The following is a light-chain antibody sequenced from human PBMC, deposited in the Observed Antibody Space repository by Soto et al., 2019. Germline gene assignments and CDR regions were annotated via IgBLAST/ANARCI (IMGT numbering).Light chain of an antibody. CDR3: SSYTSSSRNV. J-gene: IGLJ1*01. CDR1: SSDVGGYNY. V-gene: IGLV2-14*01. Sequence: QSALTQPASVSGSPGQSITISCTGTSSDVGGYNYVSWYQQHPGKAPKLMIYDVSNRPSGVSNRFSGSKSGNTASLTISGLQAEDEADYYCSSYTSSSRNVFGTGTKVTVL. CDR2: DVS.